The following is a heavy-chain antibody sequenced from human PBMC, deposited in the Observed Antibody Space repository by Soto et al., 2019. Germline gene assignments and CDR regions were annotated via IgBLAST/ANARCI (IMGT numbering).Heavy chain of an antibody. CDR1: GGTFSSYT. D-gene: IGHD6-13*01. CDR2: IIPILGIA. CDR3: ARVAAGVSSSWYKGGMDV. V-gene: IGHV1-69*02. Sequence: SVKVSCKASGGTFSSYTISWVRQAPGQGLEWMGRIIPILGIANYAQKFQGRVTITADKSTSTAYMELSSLRSEDTAVYYCARVAAGVSSSWYKGGMDVWGQGTTVTVSS. J-gene: IGHJ6*02.